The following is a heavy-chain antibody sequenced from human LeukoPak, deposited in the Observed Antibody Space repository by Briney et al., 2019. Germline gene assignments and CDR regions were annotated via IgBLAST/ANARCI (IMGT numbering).Heavy chain of an antibody. CDR3: ARRVFSGWGYYFDY. D-gene: IGHD6-19*01. CDR2: INPKSGGT. Sequence: ASVKVSCKASGYTFTSYGISWVRQAPGQGLEWVGWINPKSGGTNYAQKFQGRVTMTSDTSITTVYMELSRLRSGDTAVYYCARRVFSGWGYYFDYWGQGTLVTVSS. V-gene: IGHV1-2*02. CDR1: GYTFTSYG. J-gene: IGHJ4*02.